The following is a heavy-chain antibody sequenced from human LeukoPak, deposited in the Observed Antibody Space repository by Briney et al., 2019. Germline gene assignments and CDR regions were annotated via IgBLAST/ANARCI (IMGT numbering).Heavy chain of an antibody. CDR2: INPSGGST. CDR3: ATNIPTMIVVVITRLKAFDI. D-gene: IGHD3-22*01. CDR1: GYTFTSYY. Sequence: ASVTVSCKASGYTFTSYYMHWVRQAPGQGLGWMGIINPSGGSTSYAQKFQGRVTMTRDTSTSTVYMELSSLRAEDTAVYYCATNIPTMIVVVITRLKAFDIWGQGTMVTVSS. J-gene: IGHJ3*02. V-gene: IGHV1-46*01.